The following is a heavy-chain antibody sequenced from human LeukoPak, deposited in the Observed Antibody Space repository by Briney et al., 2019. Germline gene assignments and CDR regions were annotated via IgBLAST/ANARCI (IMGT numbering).Heavy chain of an antibody. CDR2: ISAYNGNT. CDR3: ARDYGDYVLGSFDY. CDR1: GYTFTSYG. J-gene: IGHJ4*02. V-gene: IGHV1-18*01. Sequence: ASVKVSCKASGYTFTSYGISWVRRAPGQGLEWMGWISAYNGNTNYAQKLQGRVTMTADTSTSTAYMELRSLRSDDTAVYYCARDYGDYVLGSFDYWGQGTLVTVSP. D-gene: IGHD4-17*01.